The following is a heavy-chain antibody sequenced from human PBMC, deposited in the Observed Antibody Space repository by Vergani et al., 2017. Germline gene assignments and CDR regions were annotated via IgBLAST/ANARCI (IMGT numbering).Heavy chain of an antibody. D-gene: IGHD3-10*01. CDR3: AGEFLYYGSGRPFDY. J-gene: IGHJ4*02. Sequence: QVQLVQSGAEVKKPGASVKVSCKASGYTFTGYYMHWVRQAPGQGLEWMGWINPNSGGTNYAQKFQGRVTMTRDTSISTAYMELSRLRSDDTAVYYCAGEFLYYGSGRPFDYWGQGTLVTVSS. V-gene: IGHV1-2*02. CDR2: INPNSGGT. CDR1: GYTFTGYY.